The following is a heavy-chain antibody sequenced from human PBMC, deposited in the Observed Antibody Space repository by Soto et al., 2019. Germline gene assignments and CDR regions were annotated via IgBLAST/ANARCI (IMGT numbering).Heavy chain of an antibody. J-gene: IGHJ4*02. D-gene: IGHD2-2*01. CDR3: ARGRYQLLPVDY. CDR2: IYYSGST. CDR1: GGSVSSGIYY. V-gene: IGHV4-61*01. Sequence: SETLCLTCTVSGGSVSSGIYYWSWIRQPPGKGLEWIGYIYYSGSTNYNPALKSRVTISVDASKNQFSLKLSSVTAADTAVYYRARGRYQLLPVDYWGQGTLVTVSS.